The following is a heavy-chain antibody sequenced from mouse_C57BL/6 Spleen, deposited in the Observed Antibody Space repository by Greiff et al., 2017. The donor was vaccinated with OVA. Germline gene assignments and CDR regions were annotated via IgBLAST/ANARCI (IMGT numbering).Heavy chain of an antibody. Sequence: QVQLQQPGAELVKPGASVKMSCKASGYTFTSYWITWVKQRPGQGLEWIGDIYPGSGSTNYNEKFKSKATLTVDTSSSTAYMQLSSLTSEDSAVYYCARWRYYSKTFDVWGTGTTVTVSS. D-gene: IGHD2-5*01. CDR2: IYPGSGST. CDR3: ARWRYYSKTFDV. J-gene: IGHJ1*03. V-gene: IGHV1-55*01. CDR1: GYTFTSYW.